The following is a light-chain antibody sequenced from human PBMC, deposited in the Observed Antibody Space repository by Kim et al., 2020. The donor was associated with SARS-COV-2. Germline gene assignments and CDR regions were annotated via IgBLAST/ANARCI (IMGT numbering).Light chain of an antibody. Sequence: SPGQTARITCSGDALPKKDVYWYQKKSGQATVLVIYEDSKRSSGIPERFSGSTSGTMATLTIRGAQVEDEADYYCYSTDTSGHQRVFGGGTKVTVL. J-gene: IGLJ3*02. V-gene: IGLV3-10*01. CDR3: YSTDTSGHQRV. CDR2: EDS. CDR1: ALPKKD.